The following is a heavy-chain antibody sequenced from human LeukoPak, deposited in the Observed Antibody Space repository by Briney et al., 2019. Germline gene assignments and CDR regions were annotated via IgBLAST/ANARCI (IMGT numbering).Heavy chain of an antibody. Sequence: GGSLRLSCAASGFTFSSYGMSWVRQAPGKGLEWVSAISGSGGSTYYADSVKGRFTISRDNSKNTLYLQMNSLRAEDTAVYYCAKDVLLWFGELTGPDYWGQGTLVTVSS. V-gene: IGHV3-23*01. D-gene: IGHD3-10*01. CDR3: AKDVLLWFGELTGPDY. J-gene: IGHJ4*02. CDR2: ISGSGGST. CDR1: GFTFSSYG.